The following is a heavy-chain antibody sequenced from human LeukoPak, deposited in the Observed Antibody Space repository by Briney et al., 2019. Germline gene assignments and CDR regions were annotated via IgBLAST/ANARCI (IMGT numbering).Heavy chain of an antibody. Sequence: PSETLSLTCAVYGGSFSGYYWSWIRQPPGKGLEWIGEINHSGSTNYNPSLKSRVTISVDTSKNQFSLKLSSVTAADTAVYYCARVVGDSSGCDYWGQGTLVTVSS. V-gene: IGHV4-34*01. CDR1: GGSFSGYY. CDR3: ARVVGDSSGCDY. D-gene: IGHD6-19*01. J-gene: IGHJ4*02. CDR2: INHSGST.